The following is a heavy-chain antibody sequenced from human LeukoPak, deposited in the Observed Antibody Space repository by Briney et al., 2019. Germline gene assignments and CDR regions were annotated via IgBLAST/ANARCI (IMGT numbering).Heavy chain of an antibody. CDR2: IYYSGST. V-gene: IGHV4-59*01. CDR3: ARDGGGDYGDYVFDY. D-gene: IGHD4-17*01. J-gene: IGHJ4*02. Sequence: SETLSLACSVSGGSISSYYWSWIRQPPGKGLEWIGYIYYSGSTNYNPSLKSRVTISVDTSKNQFSLKLSSVTAADTAVYYCARDGGGDYGDYVFDYWGQGTLVTVSS. CDR1: GGSISSYY.